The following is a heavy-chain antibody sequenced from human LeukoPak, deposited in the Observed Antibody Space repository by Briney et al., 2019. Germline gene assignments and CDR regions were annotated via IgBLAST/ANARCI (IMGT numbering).Heavy chain of an antibody. V-gene: IGHV4-59*03. CDR3: GALLIYNRWVNWFRP. CDR2: FDYNGYT. CDR1: GDSISNSY. D-gene: IGHD1-1*01. Sequence: SETLSLTCTVSGDSISNSYWGWIRQPPGKGLEWIGCFDYNGYTKYNPSLKSRLTMSMDTSNNQFSLKLTSVTAADTAMYYCGALLIYNRWVNWFRPLGQGTLVTVSS. J-gene: IGHJ5*02.